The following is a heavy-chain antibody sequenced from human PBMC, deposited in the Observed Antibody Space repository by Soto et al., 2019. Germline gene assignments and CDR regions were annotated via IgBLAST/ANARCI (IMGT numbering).Heavy chain of an antibody. CDR1: GGTFSSYA. V-gene: IGHV1-69*13. CDR3: ARGVDSGDQYYFDY. D-gene: IGHD7-27*01. Sequence: ASVKVSCKASGGTFSSYAISWVRQAPGQGLEWMGGIIPIFGTANYAQKFQGRVTITADESTSTAYMELSSLRSEDTAVYYCARGVDSGDQYYFDYWGQGTLVTGSS. CDR2: IIPIFGTA. J-gene: IGHJ4*02.